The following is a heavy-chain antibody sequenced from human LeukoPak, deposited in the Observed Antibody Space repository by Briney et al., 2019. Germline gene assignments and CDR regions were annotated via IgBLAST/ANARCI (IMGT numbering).Heavy chain of an antibody. Sequence: ASVKVSCKASGYTFTSYDINWVRQATGQGLEWMGWMNPNSGNTGYAQKFQGRVTITADESTSTAYMELSSLRSEDTAVYYCAGLVAAKDYWGQGTLVTVSS. J-gene: IGHJ4*02. CDR2: MNPNSGNT. CDR1: GYTFTSYD. CDR3: AGLVAAKDY. D-gene: IGHD2-15*01. V-gene: IGHV1-8*01.